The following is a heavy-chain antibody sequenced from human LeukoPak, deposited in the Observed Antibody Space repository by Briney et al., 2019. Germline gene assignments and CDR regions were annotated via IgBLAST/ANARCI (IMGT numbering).Heavy chain of an antibody. CDR3: ARVKAGYYYYMDV. CDR1: GFTFSSYG. J-gene: IGHJ6*03. CDR2: IRYDGSNK. Sequence: GSLRLSCAASGFTFSSYGMHWVRQAPGKGLEWVAFIRYDGSNKYYADSVKGRFTISRDNSKNTLYLQMNSLRAEDTAVYYCARVKAGYYYYMDVWGKGTTVTVSS. D-gene: IGHD3-10*01. V-gene: IGHV3-30*02.